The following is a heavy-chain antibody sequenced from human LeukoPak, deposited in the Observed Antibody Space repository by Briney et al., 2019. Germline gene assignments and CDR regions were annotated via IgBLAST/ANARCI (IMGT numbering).Heavy chain of an antibody. Sequence: GASVKVSCKASGGTFSSYAISWVRQAPGQGLEWMGGIIPIFGTANYAQKFQGRVTITADESTSTAYMELSSLRSEDTAVYYCARDDYSSSWYSDYYYGMDVWGQGTTVTVSS. V-gene: IGHV1-69*13. CDR1: GGTFSSYA. D-gene: IGHD6-13*01. J-gene: IGHJ6*02. CDR3: ARDDYSSSWYSDYYYGMDV. CDR2: IIPIFGTA.